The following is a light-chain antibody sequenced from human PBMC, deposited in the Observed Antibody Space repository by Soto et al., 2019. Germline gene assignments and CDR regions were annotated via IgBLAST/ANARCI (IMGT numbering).Light chain of an antibody. CDR3: QQYNSWPIT. V-gene: IGKV3-20*01. CDR1: QSVSSSY. CDR2: GAS. Sequence: EIVLTQSPGTLSLSPGERATLSFRASQSVSSSYLAWYQQKPGQAPRLLIYGASTRATGIPDRFSGGGSGTEFTLTISDLQSEDFAVYYCQQYNSWPITFGQGTRLEIK. J-gene: IGKJ5*01.